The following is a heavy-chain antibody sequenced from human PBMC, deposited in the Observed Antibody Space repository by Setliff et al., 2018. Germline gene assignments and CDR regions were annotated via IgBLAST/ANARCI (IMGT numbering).Heavy chain of an antibody. J-gene: IGHJ6*03. CDR1: GGSISSYY. Sequence: SETLSLTCTVSGGSISSYYWSWIRQHAGKGLEWIGHIYIGGSANYNPSLKSRVTMSIDTSKNQFSLKLNSVTAADMAVYYCAREQWLDPPGYYYMDVWAKGTTVTVSS. D-gene: IGHD6-19*01. CDR3: AREQWLDPPGYYYMDV. V-gene: IGHV4-4*07. CDR2: IYIGGSA.